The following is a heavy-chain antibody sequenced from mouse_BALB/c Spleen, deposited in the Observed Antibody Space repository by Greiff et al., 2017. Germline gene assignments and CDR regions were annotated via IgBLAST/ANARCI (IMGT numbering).Heavy chain of an antibody. CDR1: GFTFSSYA. V-gene: IGHV5-6-5*01. CDR3: ARDGGSAY. Sequence: DVMLVESGGGLVKPGGSLKLSCAASGFTFSSYAMSWVRQTPEKRLEWVAAISSGGSTYYSDSVKGRFTISRDNARNILYLQMSSLRSEDTAMYYCARDGGSAYWGQGTLVTVSA. CDR2: ISSGGST. D-gene: IGHD1-1*01. J-gene: IGHJ3*01.